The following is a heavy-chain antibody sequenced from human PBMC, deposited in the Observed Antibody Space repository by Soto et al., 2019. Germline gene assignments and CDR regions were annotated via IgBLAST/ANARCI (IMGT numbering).Heavy chain of an antibody. CDR3: AAWGPGGGDGT. CDR1: GFTFSNYA. CDR2: ISGSGANI. J-gene: IGHJ5*02. Sequence: EVQLLESGGGLVQPGGSLRLSCAASGFTFSNYAMSWVRQAPGKGLEWVSTISGSGANIYYADSVKGRFTISRDNSKNTLSLQMDSLRAEDTAVYYSAAWGPGGGDGTWGQGTLVTVSS. V-gene: IGHV3-23*01. D-gene: IGHD2-21*02.